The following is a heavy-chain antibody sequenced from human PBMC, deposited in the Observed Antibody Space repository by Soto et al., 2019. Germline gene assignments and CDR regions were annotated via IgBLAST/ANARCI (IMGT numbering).Heavy chain of an antibody. V-gene: IGHV1-69*13. CDR2: IIPIFGTA. CDR3: ARALAAAAYDAFDI. D-gene: IGHD6-13*01. CDR1: GGTFSSYA. Sequence: SVKVSCKASGGTFSSYAISWVRQAPGQGLEWMGGIIPIFGTANYAQKFQGRVTITADESTSTAYMELSSLRSEDTAVYYCARALAAAAYDAFDIWGQGTMVTVS. J-gene: IGHJ3*02.